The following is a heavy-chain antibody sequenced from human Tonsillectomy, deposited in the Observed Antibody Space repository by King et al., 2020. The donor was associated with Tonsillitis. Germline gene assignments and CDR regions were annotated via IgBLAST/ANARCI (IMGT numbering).Heavy chain of an antibody. Sequence: VQLVESGGGVVQPGRSLRLSCAASGFTFSTYGIHWVRQAPGKGLEWVALISYDGSNKYYADPVRGRFTIPRDTSKNTVYLQMNSLRAEDTSVYYCARAYYYDTSRTPDYWGQXXLITVSS. J-gene: IGHJ4*02. CDR2: ISYDGSNK. CDR3: ARAYYYDTSRTPDY. CDR1: GFTFSTYG. V-gene: IGHV3-33*05. D-gene: IGHD3-22*01.